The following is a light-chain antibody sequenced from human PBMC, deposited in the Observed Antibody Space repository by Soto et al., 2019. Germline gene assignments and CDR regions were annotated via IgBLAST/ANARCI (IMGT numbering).Light chain of an antibody. CDR3: SSYSTSVAVV. CDR1: ISDIGGNNY. V-gene: IGLV2-14*01. CDR2: GVT. J-gene: IGLJ2*01. Sequence: QSALTQPASVSGSPGQSITISCTGTISDIGGNNYISWYQQHPGKAPKLLIYGVTNRPSGVSYRFSGSKSANTASLTISGLQTEDEADYYCSSYSTSVAVVFGGGTKVTVL.